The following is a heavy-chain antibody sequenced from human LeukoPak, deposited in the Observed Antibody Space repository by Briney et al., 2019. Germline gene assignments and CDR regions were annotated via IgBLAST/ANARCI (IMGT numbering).Heavy chain of an antibody. CDR2: INHNGSVN. Sequence: PGGSLRLSRAASGFTFSSYWMNWARQAPGKGLEWVASINHNGSVNYYVDSVKGRFTISRDNAKNSLYLQMSNLRAEDTAVYFCARGGGLDVWGQGATVTVSS. CDR3: ARGGGLDV. CDR1: GFTFSSYW. D-gene: IGHD3-16*01. V-gene: IGHV3-7*03. J-gene: IGHJ6*02.